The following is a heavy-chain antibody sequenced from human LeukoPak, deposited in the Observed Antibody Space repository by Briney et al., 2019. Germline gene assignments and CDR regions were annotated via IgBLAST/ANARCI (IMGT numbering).Heavy chain of an antibody. CDR3: ARLGSASWYFDL. Sequence: ASETLSLTCTVSGGSISSYSWNWIRQPPGNGLEWIGRIYGGNTNYNPSLMSRVTISFDTSKNHLSLKLNSVTAADTAVYYCARLGSASWYFDLWGRGSLVTVSS. CDR2: IYGGNT. J-gene: IGHJ2*01. V-gene: IGHV4-59*01. CDR1: GGSISSYS. D-gene: IGHD3-10*01.